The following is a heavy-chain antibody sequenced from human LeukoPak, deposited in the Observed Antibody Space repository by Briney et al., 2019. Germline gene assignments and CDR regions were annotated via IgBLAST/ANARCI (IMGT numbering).Heavy chain of an antibody. CDR1: GFSFGTYS. CDR3: ARSTSSEYDIYHFDY. D-gene: IGHD3-9*01. Sequence: GGSLRLSCAASGFSFGTYSMTWVRQAPGKGLECVPFISSTSANIYYVDSVKGRFTISRDNAKNSLYLQMNSLRVEDMAVYYCARSTSSEYDIYHFDYWGQGTLVTVSS. V-gene: IGHV3-21*01. J-gene: IGHJ4*02. CDR2: ISSTSANI.